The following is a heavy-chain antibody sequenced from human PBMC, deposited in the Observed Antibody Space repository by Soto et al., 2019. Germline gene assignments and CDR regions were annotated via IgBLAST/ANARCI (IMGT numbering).Heavy chain of an antibody. D-gene: IGHD6-19*01. J-gene: IGHJ4*02. Sequence: PGGSLRLSCAASGFPFSTYAMNWVRQAPGKGLEWVSGISGSGDSTYYADSVKGRFTVSRDNSKNTLYLQMNSLRAEDTAVFYCAKERSSGWSFDYWGQGTLVTVPS. V-gene: IGHV3-23*01. CDR3: AKERSSGWSFDY. CDR2: ISGSGDST. CDR1: GFPFSTYA.